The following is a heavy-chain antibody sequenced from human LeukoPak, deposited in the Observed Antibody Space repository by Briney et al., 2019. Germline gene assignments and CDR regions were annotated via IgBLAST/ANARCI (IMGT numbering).Heavy chain of an antibody. V-gene: IGHV1-18*01. CDR3: ARGINWDSPHVINDYYYGMDV. D-gene: IGHD3-10*01. CDR2: ISIYNANT. CDR1: GYTFTSYG. Sequence: ASVKVSCKASGYTFTSYGINWVRQAPGQGLEWMGWISIYNANTNYAQKLQGRVTMTRNTSISTAYMELSSLRSEDTAVYYCARGINWDSPHVINDYYYGMDVWGQGTTVTVSS. J-gene: IGHJ6*02.